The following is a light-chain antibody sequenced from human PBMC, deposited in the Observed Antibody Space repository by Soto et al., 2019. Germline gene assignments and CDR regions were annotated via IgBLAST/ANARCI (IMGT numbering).Light chain of an antibody. CDR3: QKYNTVPAT. CDR2: SAS. CDR1: QGIGNS. V-gene: IGKV1-27*01. Sequence: DIKMTQSPPSLSASVGDRVTITCRASQGIGNSLAWYQQKPGTVPKLLIYSASTLQSGVPSRFSGSGSGTDFTLTISSLQPEDVAAYYCQKYNTVPATFGQGTRLEIK. J-gene: IGKJ5*01.